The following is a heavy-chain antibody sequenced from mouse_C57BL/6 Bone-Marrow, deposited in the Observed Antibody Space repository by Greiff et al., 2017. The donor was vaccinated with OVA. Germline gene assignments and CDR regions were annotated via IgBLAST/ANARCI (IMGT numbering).Heavy chain of an antibody. CDR2: ISSGGSYT. D-gene: IGHD3-1*01. Sequence: EVMLVESGGDLVKPGGSLKLSCAASGFTFSSYGMSWVRQTPDKRLEWVATISSGGSYTYYPDSVKGRFTISRDNAKNTLYLQMSSLKSKDTAMSYCARARVLLFAYWGQGTLVTVSA. J-gene: IGHJ3*01. CDR1: GFTFSSYG. CDR3: ARARVLLFAY. V-gene: IGHV5-6*01.